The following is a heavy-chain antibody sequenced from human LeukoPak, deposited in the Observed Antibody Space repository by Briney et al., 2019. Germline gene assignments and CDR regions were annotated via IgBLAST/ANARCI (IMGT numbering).Heavy chain of an antibody. D-gene: IGHD6-13*01. CDR3: ASASLGYSSSWVFDH. CDR1: GFTFSSYS. Sequence: PGGSLRLSCAASGFTFSSYSMNWVRQAPGKGLEWVSSISSSSSYIYYADSVKGRFTISRDNAKNSLYLQMNSLRAEDTAVYYCASASLGYSSSWVFDHWGQGTLVTVSS. J-gene: IGHJ5*02. CDR2: ISSSSSYI. V-gene: IGHV3-21*01.